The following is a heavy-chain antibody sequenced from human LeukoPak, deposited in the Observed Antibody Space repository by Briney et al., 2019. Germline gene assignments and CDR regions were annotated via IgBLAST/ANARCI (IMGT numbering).Heavy chain of an antibody. D-gene: IGHD3-9*01. CDR3: AREFGLRYFDWLLWGAFDI. V-gene: IGHV3-48*03. CDR1: GFTFSSYE. J-gene: IGHJ3*02. Sequence: GGSLRLTCAASGFTFSSYEMNWVRQAPGKGLEWVSYISSSGSTIYYADSVKGRFTISRDNAKNSLYLQMNSLRAEDTAVYYCAREFGLRYFDWLLWGAFDIWGQGTMVTVSS. CDR2: ISSSGSTI.